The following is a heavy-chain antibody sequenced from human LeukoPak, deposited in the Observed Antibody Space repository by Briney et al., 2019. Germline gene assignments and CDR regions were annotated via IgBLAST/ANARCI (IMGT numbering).Heavy chain of an antibody. Sequence: ASVKVSCKASGYTFTSYAMNWVRQAPGQGLEWMGWISAYNGNTNYAQKLQGRVTMTTDTSTSTAYMELRSLRSDDTAVYYCARDEANPADWYFDLWGRGTLVTVSS. D-gene: IGHD4/OR15-4a*01. CDR1: GYTFTSYA. CDR2: ISAYNGNT. J-gene: IGHJ2*01. CDR3: ARDEANPADWYFDL. V-gene: IGHV1-18*01.